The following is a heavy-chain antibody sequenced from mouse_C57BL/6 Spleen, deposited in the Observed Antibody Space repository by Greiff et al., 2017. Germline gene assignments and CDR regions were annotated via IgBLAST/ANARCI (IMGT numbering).Heavy chain of an antibody. CDR2: ISSGSSTI. V-gene: IGHV5-17*01. Sequence: EVQLVESGGGLVKPGGSLKLSCAASGFTFSDYGMHWVRQAPEKGLAWVAYISSGSSTIDYADTVKGRFTISRDNAKNTLFLQMTSLRSEDTAMYYCARTYGPGGFAYWGQGTLVTVSA. CDR3: ARTYGPGGFAY. D-gene: IGHD1-1*02. J-gene: IGHJ3*01. CDR1: GFTFSDYG.